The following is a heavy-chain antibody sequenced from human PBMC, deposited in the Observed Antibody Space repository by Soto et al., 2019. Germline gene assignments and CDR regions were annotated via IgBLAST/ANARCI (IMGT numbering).Heavy chain of an antibody. D-gene: IGHD3-10*01. CDR2: ISETGGST. Sequence: PGGSLRLSCAASGFTFSTYAMTWVRQAPGKGLEWVSSISETGGSTYYTGSVKGRFTISRDNSKNTLYLQLDRLRAEDTAVYFCAKDRPYGSRTFSSDQWGRGTRVTV. V-gene: IGHV3-23*01. CDR1: GFTFSTYA. CDR3: AKDRPYGSRTFSSDQ. J-gene: IGHJ4*02.